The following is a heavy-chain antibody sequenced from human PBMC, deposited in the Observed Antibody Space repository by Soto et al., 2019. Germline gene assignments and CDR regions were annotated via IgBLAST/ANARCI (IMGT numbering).Heavy chain of an antibody. D-gene: IGHD5-18*01. V-gene: IGHV3-33*01. J-gene: IGHJ4*02. Sequence: GGSLRLSCAASGFTFSSYGMHWVRQAPGKGLEWVAVIWYDGSNKYYADSVKGRLTISRDNSKNTLYLQMNSLRAEDTAEYYCARSFVAINDIVDTAKAPGYWGQGTLVTVSS. CDR2: IWYDGSNK. CDR3: ARSFVAINDIVDTAKAPGY. CDR1: GFTFSSYG.